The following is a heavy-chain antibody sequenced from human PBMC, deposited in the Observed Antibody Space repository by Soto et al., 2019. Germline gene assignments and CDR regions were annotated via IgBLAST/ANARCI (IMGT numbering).Heavy chain of an antibody. V-gene: IGHV4-59*01. CDR3: ARRWGTSFDF. CDR2: IYYSGST. D-gene: IGHD7-27*01. Sequence: SETLSLTCTVSGGSISSYYWSWIRQPPGKGLEWIGYIYYSGSTNYNPSLKSRVTISVDTSKNQFSLKLTSVTAADTAVYYCARRWGTSFDFWGQGTLVTVSS. CDR1: GGSISSYY. J-gene: IGHJ4*02.